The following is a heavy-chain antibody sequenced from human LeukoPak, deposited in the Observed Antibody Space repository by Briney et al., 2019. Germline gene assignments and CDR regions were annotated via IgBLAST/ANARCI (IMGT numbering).Heavy chain of an antibody. V-gene: IGHV3-7*01. CDR2: INQDGNEK. CDR3: ALSMVRGPFSFYYYGVDV. Sequence: GGSLRLSCAASGFTFSSYWMSWVRQAPGTGLEWVANINQDGNEKYSVDSVKGRFTVSRDNAKNSLYLEMNSLRADDTGVYYCALSMVRGPFSFYYYGVDVWGPGTAVTVSS. J-gene: IGHJ6*02. CDR1: GFTFSSYW. D-gene: IGHD3-10*01.